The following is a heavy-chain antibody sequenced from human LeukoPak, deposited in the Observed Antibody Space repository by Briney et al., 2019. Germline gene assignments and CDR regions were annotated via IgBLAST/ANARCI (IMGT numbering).Heavy chain of an antibody. CDR3: ARTYYDFWSGRSYYFDY. CDR2: INPNSGGT. Sequence: GAPVKVSCKASGYTFTGYYMHWVRQAPGQGLEWMGWINPNSGGTNYAQKFQGRVTMTRDTSISTAYMELSRLRSDDTAVYYCARTYYDFWSGRSYYFDYWGQGTLVTVSS. V-gene: IGHV1-2*02. CDR1: GYTFTGYY. D-gene: IGHD3-3*01. J-gene: IGHJ4*02.